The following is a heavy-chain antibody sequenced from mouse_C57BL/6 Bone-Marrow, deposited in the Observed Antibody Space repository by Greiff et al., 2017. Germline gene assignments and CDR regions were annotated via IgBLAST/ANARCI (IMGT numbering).Heavy chain of an antibody. CDR3: ARLWLRRAWFAY. J-gene: IGHJ3*01. D-gene: IGHD2-2*01. V-gene: IGHV1-64*01. Sequence: VQLQQSGAELVKPGASVKLSCKASGYTFTSYWMHWVKQRPGQGLEWIGMIHPNSGSTNYNEKFKSKATLTVDKSSSTAYMQLSSLTSEDSAVYYCARLWLRRAWFAYWGQGTLVTVSA. CDR1: GYTFTSYW. CDR2: IHPNSGST.